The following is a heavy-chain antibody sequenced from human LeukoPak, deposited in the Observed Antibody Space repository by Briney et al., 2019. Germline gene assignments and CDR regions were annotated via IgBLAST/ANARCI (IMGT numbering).Heavy chain of an antibody. CDR1: GFTFTGYS. CDR2: ISGLSGSI. D-gene: IGHD5-18*01. J-gene: IGHJ4*02. CDR3: VRDKAYSFDY. Sequence: PGGSLRLSCVASGFTFTGYSMNWVRQAPGKGLEWISYISGLSGSIYYADFVKGRFTISGDNAKNSLYLQMNSLRVEDTAVYYCVRDKAYSFDYWGQGTLVTVSS. V-gene: IGHV3-48*01.